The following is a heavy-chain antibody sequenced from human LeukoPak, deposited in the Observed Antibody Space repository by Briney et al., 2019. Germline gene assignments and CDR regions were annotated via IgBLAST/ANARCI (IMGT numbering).Heavy chain of an antibody. D-gene: IGHD3-10*01. J-gene: IGHJ6*03. Sequence: GASVKVSCKASGYTFTGYYMHWVRQAPGQGLEWMGWINPNSGNTGYAQKFQGRVTMTRNTSISTAYMELSSLRSEDTAVYYCAAFITMVRGATLGYYYYMDVWGKGTTVTISS. CDR1: GYTFTGYY. CDR2: INPNSGNT. V-gene: IGHV1-8*02. CDR3: AAFITMVRGATLGYYYYMDV.